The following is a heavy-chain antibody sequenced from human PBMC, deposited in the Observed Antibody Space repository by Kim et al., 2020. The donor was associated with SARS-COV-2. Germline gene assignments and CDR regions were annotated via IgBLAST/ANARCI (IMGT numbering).Heavy chain of an antibody. J-gene: IGHJ3*02. D-gene: IGHD5-18*01. Sequence: YAQKFQGRVTITADESTSTAYMELSSLRSEDTAVYYCASGTYGYSDAFDIWGQGTMVTVSS. V-gene: IGHV1-69*01. CDR3: ASGTYGYSDAFDI.